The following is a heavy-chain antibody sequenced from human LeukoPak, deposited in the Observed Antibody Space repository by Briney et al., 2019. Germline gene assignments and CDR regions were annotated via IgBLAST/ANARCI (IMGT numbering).Heavy chain of an antibody. CDR1: GYTFTSYD. V-gene: IGHV1-8*01. CDR3: ARAMDSSSWYGY. CDR2: MNPNSGNT. J-gene: IGHJ4*02. D-gene: IGHD6-13*01. Sequence: ASVKVSCKASGYTFTSYDINWVRQATGQGLEWMGWMNPNSGNTGYAQKFQGRVTMTRNTSISTAYMELSSLRSEDTAVYYCARAMDSSSWYGYWGQGTLVTVSS.